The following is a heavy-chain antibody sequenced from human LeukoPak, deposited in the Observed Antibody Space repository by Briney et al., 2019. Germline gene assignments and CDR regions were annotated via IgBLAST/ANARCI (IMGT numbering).Heavy chain of an antibody. Sequence: SGGSLRLSCAASGFTFSNYGMHWVRQAPGKGLEWVAVIWYDGSNKYYADSVKGRFTISRDNSKNTLYLQMNSLRAEDTAVYYCARDSITMVRGVRPLDYWGQGTLVTVSS. J-gene: IGHJ4*02. V-gene: IGHV3-33*01. CDR1: GFTFSNYG. CDR3: ARDSITMVRGVRPLDY. CDR2: IWYDGSNK. D-gene: IGHD3-10*01.